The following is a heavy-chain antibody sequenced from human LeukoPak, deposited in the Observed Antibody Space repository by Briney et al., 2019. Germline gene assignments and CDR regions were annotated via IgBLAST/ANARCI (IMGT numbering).Heavy chain of an antibody. Sequence: KPSETLSLTCTVSGGSISSYYWSWIRQPPGEGLEWIGYIYYSGSTNYNPSLKSRVTISVDTSKNQFSLKLSSVTAADTAVYYCARSRMVRGVIPLYYFDYWGQGTLVTVSS. V-gene: IGHV4-59*01. CDR1: GGSISSYY. CDR2: IYYSGST. D-gene: IGHD3-10*01. CDR3: ARSRMVRGVIPLYYFDY. J-gene: IGHJ4*02.